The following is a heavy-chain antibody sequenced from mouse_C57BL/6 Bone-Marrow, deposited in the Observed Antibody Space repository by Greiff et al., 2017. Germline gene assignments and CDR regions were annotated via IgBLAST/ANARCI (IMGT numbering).Heavy chain of an antibody. CDR1: GFTFSSYA. Sequence: DVHLVESGGGLVKPGGSLKLSCAASGFTFSSYAMSWVRQTPEKRLEWVATISDGGSYTYYPDNVKGRFTISRDNAKNNLYLQMSHLKSEDTAMYYCARGLKGYGSSDWYFDVWGTGTTVTVSS. CDR2: ISDGGSYT. V-gene: IGHV5-4*01. CDR3: ARGLKGYGSSDWYFDV. J-gene: IGHJ1*03. D-gene: IGHD1-1*01.